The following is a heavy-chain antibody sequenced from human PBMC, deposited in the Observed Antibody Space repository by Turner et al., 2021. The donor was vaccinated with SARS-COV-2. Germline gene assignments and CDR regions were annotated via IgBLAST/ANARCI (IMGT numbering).Heavy chain of an antibody. CDR2: FDPEDGET. V-gene: IGHV1-24*01. CDR3: ARGGITIFGVLIIGGYWFDP. CDR1: GYTLTELS. J-gene: IGHJ5*02. Sequence: QVQVVQSGAEVKKPGASVKVSCKVSGYTLTELSMHWVRQAPGKGLEWMGGFDPEDGETIYPQKFQGRVTMTEDTSTDTAYMELSSLRSEDTAVYYCARGGITIFGVLIIGGYWFDPWGQGTLVTVSS. D-gene: IGHD3-3*01.